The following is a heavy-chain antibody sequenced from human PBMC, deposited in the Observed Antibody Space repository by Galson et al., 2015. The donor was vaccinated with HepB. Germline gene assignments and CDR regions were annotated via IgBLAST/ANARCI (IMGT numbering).Heavy chain of an antibody. D-gene: IGHD5-24*01. J-gene: IGHJ4*02. CDR2: IKEDGSNT. V-gene: IGHV3-7*01. CDR1: GFTFSSYW. Sequence: SLRLSCAVSGFTFSSYWMNWVRQAPGKGLEWVANIKEDGSNTYYEDSVKGRFTISRDNSKNTLHLQMNSLRAEDPAVYYCAKDSRDGYNFRVPLDFWGQGTLVTVSS. CDR3: AKDSRDGYNFRVPLDF.